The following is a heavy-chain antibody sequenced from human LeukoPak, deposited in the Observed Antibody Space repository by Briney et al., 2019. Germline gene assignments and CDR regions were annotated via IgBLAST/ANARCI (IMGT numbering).Heavy chain of an antibody. J-gene: IGHJ4*02. Sequence: PGGSLRLSCAASGFTFSNYAMSWVRQAPGKGLEWVSSISSTSNYIYYADSVKGRFTISRDNAKTSLYLQMNSLRDEDTAVYTCARDNRYSFGYSQSGHFDYWGQGILVTVSS. V-gene: IGHV3-21*01. CDR3: ARDNRYSFGYSQSGHFDY. CDR1: GFTFSNYA. D-gene: IGHD5-18*01. CDR2: ISSTSNYI.